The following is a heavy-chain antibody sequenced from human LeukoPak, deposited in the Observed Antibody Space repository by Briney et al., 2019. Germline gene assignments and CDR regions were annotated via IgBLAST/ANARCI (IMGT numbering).Heavy chain of an antibody. CDR2: IWYDGSNK. CDR1: GSTFSSYG. V-gene: IGHV3-33*06. CDR3: AKDLGLEIGAYYYMDV. Sequence: GGSLRLSXAASGSTFSSYGMHWVRQAPGKGLEWVADIWYDGSNKYYADSVKGRFTISRDNSKNTLYLQMNSLRAEDTAVYYCAKDLGLEIGAYYYMDVWGKGTTVTVSS. D-gene: IGHD3-3*01. J-gene: IGHJ6*03.